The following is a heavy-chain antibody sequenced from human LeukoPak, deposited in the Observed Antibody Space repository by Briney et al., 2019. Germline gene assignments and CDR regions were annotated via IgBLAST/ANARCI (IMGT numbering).Heavy chain of an antibody. V-gene: IGHV3-9*01. CDR1: GFTFDDYA. J-gene: IGHJ5*02. CDR2: ISWNSGSI. D-gene: IGHD3-10*01. CDR3: AKDGVYHYGSGNNWFDP. Sequence: GGSLRLSCAASGFTFDDYAMHWVRQAPGKGLEWVSGISWNSGSIGYADSVKGRFTISRDNAKNSLYLQMNSLRAEDTALYYCAKDGVYHYGSGNNWFDPWGQGTLVTVSS.